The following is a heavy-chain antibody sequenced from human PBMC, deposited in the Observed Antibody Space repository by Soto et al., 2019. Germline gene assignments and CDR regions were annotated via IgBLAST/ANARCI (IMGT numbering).Heavy chain of an antibody. CDR3: ERAGGHRGNWFDT. CDR2: IYYSGST. V-gene: IGHV4-31*03. CDR1: GGSISSGGYY. D-gene: IGHD2-15*01. Sequence: PSETLSLTCTVSGGSISSGGYYWSWIRQHPGKGLEWIGYIYYSGSTYYNPSLKSRVTISVDTSKNQFSLKLSSVTAADKAVYYCERAGGHRGNWFDTGGQGTLVTVSS. J-gene: IGHJ5*02.